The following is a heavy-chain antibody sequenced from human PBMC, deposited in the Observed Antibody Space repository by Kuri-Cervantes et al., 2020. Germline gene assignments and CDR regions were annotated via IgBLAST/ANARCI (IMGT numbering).Heavy chain of an antibody. J-gene: IGHJ5*02. CDR1: GGSFSGYY. CDR2: IYYSGST. CDR3: ARGVRDGYNSWFDP. Sequence: LRLSCAVYGGSFSGYYWSWIRQPPGKGLEWIGYIYYSGSTYYNPSLKSRVTISVDTSKNQFSLKLSSVTAADTAVCYCARGVRDGYNSWFDPWGQGTLVTVSS. V-gene: IGHV4-30-4*08. D-gene: IGHD5-24*01.